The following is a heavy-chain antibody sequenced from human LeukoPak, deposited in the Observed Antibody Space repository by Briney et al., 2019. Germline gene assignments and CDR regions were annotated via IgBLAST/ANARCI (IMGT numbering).Heavy chain of an antibody. CDR2: INPKSGGT. CDR3: AREAAAAGENYFDY. V-gene: IGHV1-2*02. D-gene: IGHD6-13*01. J-gene: IGHJ4*02. CDR1: GYTFTGYY. Sequence: ASVKVSCKASGYTFTGYYMHWVRQAPGQGLEWMGWINPKSGGTNYAQKFQGRVIMTRDTSISTAYMELSRLRSDDTAVYYCAREAAAAGENYFDYWGQGTLVTVSS.